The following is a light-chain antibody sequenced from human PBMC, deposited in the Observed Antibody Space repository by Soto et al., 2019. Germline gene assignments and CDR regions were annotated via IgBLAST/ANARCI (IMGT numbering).Light chain of an antibody. J-gene: IGKJ4*01. V-gene: IGKV1D-13*01. CDR3: QQYNNWPPLT. CDR2: DAS. Sequence: AIQLTQSPSSLSASVGERVTITCRASQAIRNAVAWYQQKPGKAPRLLIYDASSLESGVPSRFSGSGSGTDFTLTISSLHSEDFAVYYCQQYNNWPPLTFGGGTKVEIK. CDR1: QAIRNA.